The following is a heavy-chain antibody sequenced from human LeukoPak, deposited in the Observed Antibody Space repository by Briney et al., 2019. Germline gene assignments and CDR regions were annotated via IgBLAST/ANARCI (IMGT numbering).Heavy chain of an antibody. D-gene: IGHD5-12*01. CDR1: GFTFSNYD. V-gene: IGHV3-30*18. J-gene: IGHJ3*02. Sequence: GGSLRLSCAASGFTFSNYDMHWVRQAPGKGLEWVAVISYDGSNKYYADSVKGRFSISRDNSKNTLYLQMNSLRAEDTAVYYCAKGGYSGYYRSAFDIWGQGTMVTVSS. CDR2: ISYDGSNK. CDR3: AKGGYSGYYRSAFDI.